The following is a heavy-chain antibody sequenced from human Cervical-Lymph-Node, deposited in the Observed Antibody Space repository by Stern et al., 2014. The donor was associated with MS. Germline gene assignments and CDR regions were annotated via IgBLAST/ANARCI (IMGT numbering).Heavy chain of an antibody. V-gene: IGHV5-51*01. CDR3: ARHCAKREQCAFDY. J-gene: IGHJ4*02. CDR1: GYSFTSFW. Sequence: EVHLVESGAEVKKPGESLKISCKGSGYSFTSFWIGWVRQMPGKGLEWMGIIYPGDSDTRYSPSFQGQVTISADKSVSTAYLQWSSLKASDTAMYYCARHCAKREQCAFDYWGQGTLVTVSS. CDR2: IYPGDSDT. D-gene: IGHD6-19*01.